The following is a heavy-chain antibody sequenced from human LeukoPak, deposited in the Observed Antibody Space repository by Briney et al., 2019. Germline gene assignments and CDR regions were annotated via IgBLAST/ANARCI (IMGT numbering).Heavy chain of an antibody. CDR3: ARDQEGFDY. Sequence: GASVKVSCKASGGTFSSYAIGWVRQAPGQGLEWMGGIIPIFGTANYAQKFQGRVTVTRDTSTSTVHMELSGLRSEDTAVYYCARDQEGFDYWGQGTLVTVSS. J-gene: IGHJ4*02. CDR2: IIPIFGTA. V-gene: IGHV1-69*05. CDR1: GGTFSSYA.